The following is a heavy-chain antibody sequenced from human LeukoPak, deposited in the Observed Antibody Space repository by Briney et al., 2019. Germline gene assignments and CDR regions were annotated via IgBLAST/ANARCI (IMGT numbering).Heavy chain of an antibody. CDR2: ISSSGSTI. V-gene: IGHV3-48*03. J-gene: IGHJ6*03. CDR1: GFTFSSYE. D-gene: IGHD3-3*01. Sequence: GGSLRLSCAASGFTFSSYEMNWVRQAPGKGLEWVSYISSSGSTIYYADSVKGRFTISRDNAKSSLYLQMNSLRAEDTAVYYCARDLKSTPEYDFWSGEYYYYYYMDVWGKGTTVTVSS. CDR3: ARDLKSTPEYDFWSGEYYYYYYMDV.